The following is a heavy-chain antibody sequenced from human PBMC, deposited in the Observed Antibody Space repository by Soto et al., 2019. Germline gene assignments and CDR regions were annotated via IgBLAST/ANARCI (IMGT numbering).Heavy chain of an antibody. Sequence: QITLKESGPTLVKPTQTLTLTCTFSGFSFTSSGVGVGWIRKPPGKALEWLALIYWKDDKLYSPSLKTRLTITKDTSKNQVVLTITNMDPVDTATYYCARRYRFFDYWGQGTLVTVSS. CDR3: ARRYRFFDY. V-gene: IGHV2-5*01. J-gene: IGHJ4*02. CDR2: IYWKDDK. CDR1: GFSFTSSGVG. D-gene: IGHD1-26*01.